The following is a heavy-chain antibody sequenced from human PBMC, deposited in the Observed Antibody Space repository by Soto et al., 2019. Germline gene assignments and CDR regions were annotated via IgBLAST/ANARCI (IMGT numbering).Heavy chain of an antibody. D-gene: IGHD2-2*01. V-gene: IGHV3-30*18. CDR3: ANTHCSSTSCYPLYYYYYGMDV. J-gene: IGHJ6*02. CDR2: ISYDGSNK. Sequence: QVQLVESGGGVVQPGRSLRLSCAASGFTFSSYGMHWVRQAPGKGLEWVAVISYDGSNKYYADSVKGRFTISRDNSKNTLYLQMKSLRAEDTAVYYCANTHCSSTSCYPLYYYYYGMDVWGQGTTVTVSS. CDR1: GFTFSSYG.